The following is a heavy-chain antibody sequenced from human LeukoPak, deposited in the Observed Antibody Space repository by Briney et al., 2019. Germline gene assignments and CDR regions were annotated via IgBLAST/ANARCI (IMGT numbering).Heavy chain of an antibody. Sequence: PGGSLRLSCAASGFTFSTYAMSWVRQAPGKGLEWVSAISGSGGSTYYADSVKGRFTISRDNSKNTLYLQMNSLRAEDTAVYYCAKDIRESFWSLYAFDIWGQGTMVTVSS. CDR1: GFTFSTYA. D-gene: IGHD3-3*01. V-gene: IGHV3-23*01. CDR2: ISGSGGST. J-gene: IGHJ3*02. CDR3: AKDIRESFWSLYAFDI.